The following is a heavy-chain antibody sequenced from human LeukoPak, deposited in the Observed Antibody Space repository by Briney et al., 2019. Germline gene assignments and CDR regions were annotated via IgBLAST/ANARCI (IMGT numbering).Heavy chain of an antibody. Sequence: GGSLRLSCVASGFTFSTYWLNWVHQAPGKGLERVGTISPYSSDKYYVDSVTGRFTLSRDNAKTSLYLQINSLRADDAALYFCARGIVVVVGASDHFDYWGQGTLITVSS. CDR3: ARGIVVVVGASDHFDY. CDR2: ISPYSSDK. V-gene: IGHV3-7*01. CDR1: GFTFSTYW. J-gene: IGHJ4*02. D-gene: IGHD2-15*01.